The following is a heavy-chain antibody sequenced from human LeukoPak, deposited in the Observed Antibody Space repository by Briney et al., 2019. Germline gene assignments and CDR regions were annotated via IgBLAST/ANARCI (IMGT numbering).Heavy chain of an antibody. V-gene: IGHV1-18*01. CDR1: GYTFTSYG. CDR3: AGGQRVYNWFDP. J-gene: IGHJ5*02. D-gene: IGHD2-8*01. CDR2: ISAYNGNT. Sequence: ASVKVSCKASGYTFTSYGISWVRQAPGQGLEWMGWISAYNGNTNYAQKFQGRVTMTRNTPISTAYMELSSLRSEDTAVYYCAGGQRVYNWFDPWGQGTLVTVSS.